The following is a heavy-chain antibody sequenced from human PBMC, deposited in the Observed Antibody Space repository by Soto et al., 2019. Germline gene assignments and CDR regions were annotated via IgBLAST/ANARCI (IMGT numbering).Heavy chain of an antibody. J-gene: IGHJ4*02. D-gene: IGHD3-10*01. V-gene: IGHV3-23*01. Sequence: EVQLLESGGDSAQPGGSQRLSCAASGFTFSSYAMHWVRRPPGKGLEWVSSISGSGGTAYYADSVKGRFSISRDSLVNTLYLQMNSLRAEDTAVYYCAKGRGQTWQFDYWGQGTLVTVSP. CDR2: ISGSGGTA. CDR3: AKGRGQTWQFDY. CDR1: GFTFSSYA.